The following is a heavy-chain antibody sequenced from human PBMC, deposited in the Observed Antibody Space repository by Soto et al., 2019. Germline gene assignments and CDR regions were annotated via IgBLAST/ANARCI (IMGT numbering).Heavy chain of an antibody. CDR2: ISSSSSYI. V-gene: IGHV3-21*01. J-gene: IGHJ6*02. CDR3: ARDPPIYYDSSGYYYGGTTYGMDV. CDR1: GFTFSSYS. Sequence: PGGSLRLSCAASGFTFSSYSMNWVRQAPGKGLEWVSSISSSSSYIYYADSVKGRFTISRDNAKNSLYLQMNSLRAEDTAVYYCARDPPIYYDSSGYYYGGTTYGMDVWGQGTTVTVS. D-gene: IGHD3-22*01.